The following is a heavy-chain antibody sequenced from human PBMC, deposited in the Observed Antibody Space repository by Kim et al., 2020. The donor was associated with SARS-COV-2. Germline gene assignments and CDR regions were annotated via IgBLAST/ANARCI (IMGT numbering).Heavy chain of an antibody. CDR2: IKQDGSEK. CDR1: GFTFSSYW. J-gene: IGHJ6*02. V-gene: IGHV3-7*03. CDR3: ASGTEYCSSTSCYYRYYGMDV. D-gene: IGHD2-2*01. Sequence: GGSLRLSCAASGFTFSSYWMSWVRQAPGKGLEWVANIKQDGSEKYYVDSVKGRFTISRDNAKNSLYLQMNSLRAEDTAVYYCASGTEYCSSTSCYYRYYGMDVWGQGTTVTVSS.